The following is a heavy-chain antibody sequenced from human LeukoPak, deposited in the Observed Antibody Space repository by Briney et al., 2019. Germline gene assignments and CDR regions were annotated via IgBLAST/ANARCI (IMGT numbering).Heavy chain of an antibody. CDR1: YGSISDISYY. D-gene: IGHD3-9*01. CDR2: IYYSGRT. Sequence: PSETLSLTCTVSYGSISDISYYWGWIRQPPGKGLEWIGSIYYSGRTYYNSSLKSRVTISVDTSKNQFSLRVTSVTAADTAVYYCASAYYDILGGHFDYWGQGTLVTVSS. CDR3: ASAYYDILGGHFDY. J-gene: IGHJ4*02. V-gene: IGHV4-39*07.